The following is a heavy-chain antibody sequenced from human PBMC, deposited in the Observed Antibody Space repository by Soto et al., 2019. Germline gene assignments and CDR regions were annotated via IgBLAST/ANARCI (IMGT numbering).Heavy chain of an antibody. D-gene: IGHD3-22*01. CDR1: GYSFTSYW. J-gene: IGHJ4*03. CDR2: IDPSDSYT. CDR3: ARQISWPTSSGPIDY. Sequence: PGESLKISCKGSGYSFTSYWISWVRQMPGKGLEWMGRIDPSDSYTNYSPSFQGQVTISADKSISTAYLQWSSLKASDTAMYYCARQISWPTSSGPIDYWGQGTKVTVSS. V-gene: IGHV5-10-1*04.